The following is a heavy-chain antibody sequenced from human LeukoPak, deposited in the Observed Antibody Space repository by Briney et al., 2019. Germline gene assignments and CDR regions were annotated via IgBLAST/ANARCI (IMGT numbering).Heavy chain of an antibody. CDR3: ARDRSLELLWFGEASDY. D-gene: IGHD3-10*01. J-gene: IGHJ4*02. CDR2: ISAYNGNT. V-gene: IGHV1-18*01. Sequence: ASVKVSCKASVYTFTIYGISWVRQAPGQGLERMGWISAYNGNTNYAQKLQGRVTMTTNTSTSTAYMELRSLRSDDTAVYYCARDRSLELLWFGEASDYWGQGTLVTVSS. CDR1: VYTFTIYG.